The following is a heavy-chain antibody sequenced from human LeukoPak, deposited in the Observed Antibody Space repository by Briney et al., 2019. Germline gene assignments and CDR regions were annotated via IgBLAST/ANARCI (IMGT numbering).Heavy chain of an antibody. CDR1: GASIRSGDYY. CDR2: IYDSGST. V-gene: IGHV4-30-4*01. D-gene: IGHD5-18*01. Sequence: SQTLSLTCTVSGASIRSGDYYWSWIRQPPGKGLEWIGYIYDSGSTYYNPSLKSRITISVDTSENRFSLKLSSVTATDTAVYYCAGGYSYGPFDYWGQGTLVTVSS. J-gene: IGHJ4*02. CDR3: AGGYSYGPFDY.